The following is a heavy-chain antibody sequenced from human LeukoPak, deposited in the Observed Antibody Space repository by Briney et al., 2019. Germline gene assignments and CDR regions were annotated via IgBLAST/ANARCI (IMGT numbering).Heavy chain of an antibody. CDR1: GGSVSTSPYY. D-gene: IGHD2-21*01. J-gene: IGHJ4*02. CDR2: VSYSGST. CDR3: VRAYDY. V-gene: IGHV4-39*01. Sequence: SETLSLTCTVSGGSVSTSPYYWGWVRQPPGKGLEWIGSVSYSGSTYYNPSLKSRVTISADTSKNQFSLMLSSVTAADTAVYYCVRAYDYWGQGTLVTVSS.